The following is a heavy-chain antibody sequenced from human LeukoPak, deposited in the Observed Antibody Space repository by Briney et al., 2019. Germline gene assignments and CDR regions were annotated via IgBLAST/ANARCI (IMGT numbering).Heavy chain of an antibody. CDR2: IYHSGST. Sequence: SETLSLTCTVSGGSISSYYWSWIRQPPGKGLEWIGEIYHSGSTNYNPSLKSRVTISVDKSKNQFSLKLSSVTAADTAVYYCARTTDSSYDYWGQGTLVTVSS. D-gene: IGHD3-22*01. CDR1: GGSISSYY. CDR3: ARTTDSSYDY. J-gene: IGHJ4*02. V-gene: IGHV4-59*12.